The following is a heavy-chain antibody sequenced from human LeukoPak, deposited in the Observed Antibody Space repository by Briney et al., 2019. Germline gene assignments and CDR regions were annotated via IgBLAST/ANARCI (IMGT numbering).Heavy chain of an antibody. CDR2: INSDGSST. V-gene: IGHV3-74*01. Sequence: GGSLRLSCAASGFTFSTYWMHWVRQVPGKGLMWVSRINSDGSSTNHADSVKGRFTISRDNAKNTLYLQMNSLRADDTAVYYCARDYGDSFDYWGQGTLLTVSS. CDR3: ARDYGDSFDY. D-gene: IGHD4-17*01. J-gene: IGHJ4*02. CDR1: GFTFSTYW.